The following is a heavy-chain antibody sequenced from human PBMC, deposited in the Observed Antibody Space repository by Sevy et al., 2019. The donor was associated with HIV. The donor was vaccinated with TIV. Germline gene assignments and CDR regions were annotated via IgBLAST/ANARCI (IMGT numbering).Heavy chain of an antibody. V-gene: IGHV3-23*01. Sequence: RGCLRLSCAASGFTFAKYSMSWLRQAPGKGLEWVSTFSFGCGRINYADSVKGRFTISRDDSKNTLYLQMNSLRAEDTATYFCAREGCTQPHDYWGQGTLVPVSS. CDR3: AREGCTQPHDY. CDR2: FSFGCGRI. CDR1: GFTFAKYS. J-gene: IGHJ4*02.